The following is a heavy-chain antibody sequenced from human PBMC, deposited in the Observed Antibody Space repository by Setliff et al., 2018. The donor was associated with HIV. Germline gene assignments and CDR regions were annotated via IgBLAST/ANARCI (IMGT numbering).Heavy chain of an antibody. Sequence: KPSETLSLTCTVSGVSISSGSYYWSWIRQSAGKGLEWIGRIYTSGSTNDNPSLRSRVTLSVDTSKNHFSLKLNSVTAADTAVYYCARGDVYCTNGVCYNQHYYPMDVWGQGTTVTVS. J-gene: IGHJ6*02. V-gene: IGHV4-61*02. CDR2: IYTSGST. CDR3: ARGDVYCTNGVCYNQHYYPMDV. D-gene: IGHD2-8*01. CDR1: GVSISSGSYY.